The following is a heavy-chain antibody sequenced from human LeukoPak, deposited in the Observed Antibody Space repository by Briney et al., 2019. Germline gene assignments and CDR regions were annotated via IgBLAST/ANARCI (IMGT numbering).Heavy chain of an antibody. CDR2: ISSSSSCI. D-gene: IGHD1-26*01. J-gene: IGHJ4*02. V-gene: IGHV3-21*01. CDR1: GFTFSSYS. CDR3: ARVVKWELTD. Sequence: GGSLRLSSAASGFTFSSYSMNWVRQAPGKGLEWVSSISSSSSCIYYADSVKGRFTISRDNAKNSLYLQMNSLRAEDTAVYYCARVVKWELTDWGQGTLVTVSS.